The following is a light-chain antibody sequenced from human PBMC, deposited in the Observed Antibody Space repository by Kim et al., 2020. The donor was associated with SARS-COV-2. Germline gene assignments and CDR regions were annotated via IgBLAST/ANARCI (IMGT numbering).Light chain of an antibody. Sequence: VSVSPEQTASITCSEDKLGDNYPFWYQQRQGLSPGLVIYQDSKRPSGIPERFSASSSGNTATLTISGTQAMVEADYYCQAWGSAVVFGGGTQLTVL. CDR3: QAWGSAVV. CDR1: KLGDNY. V-gene: IGLV3-1*01. CDR2: QDS. J-gene: IGLJ2*01.